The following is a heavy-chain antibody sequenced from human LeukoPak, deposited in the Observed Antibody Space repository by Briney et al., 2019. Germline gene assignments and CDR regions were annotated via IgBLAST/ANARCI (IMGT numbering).Heavy chain of an antibody. Sequence: PSGTLSLTCAVSGXSISSSNWWSWVRQPPGKALEWIGEIYHSGSTNYNPSLKSRVTISVDKSKNQFSLKLSSVTAADTAVYYCAVYCGGDCYSGVNNWFDPWGQGTLVTVSA. V-gene: IGHV4-4*02. CDR3: AVYCGGDCYSGVNNWFDP. CDR1: GXSISSSNW. CDR2: IYHSGST. J-gene: IGHJ5*02. D-gene: IGHD2-21*02.